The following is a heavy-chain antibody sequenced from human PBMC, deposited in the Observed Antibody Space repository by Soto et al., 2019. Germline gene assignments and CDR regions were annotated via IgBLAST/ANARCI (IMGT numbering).Heavy chain of an antibody. Sequence: GASVKVSCKASGYTFTSYGISWVRQAPGQGLEWMGWISAYNGNTNYAQKLQGRVTMTTDTSTSTAYMELRSLRSDDAAVYYCARDDPMITFGGVIVVSDYWGQGTLVTVSS. CDR1: GYTFTSYG. CDR3: ARDDPMITFGGVIVVSDY. CDR2: ISAYNGNT. V-gene: IGHV1-18*01. D-gene: IGHD3-16*02. J-gene: IGHJ4*02.